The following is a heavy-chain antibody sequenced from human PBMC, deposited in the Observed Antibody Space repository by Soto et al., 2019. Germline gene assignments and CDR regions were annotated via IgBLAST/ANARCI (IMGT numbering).Heavy chain of an antibody. D-gene: IGHD2-2*01. CDR2: ISDSGGST. Sequence: GGSLRLSCGSSGFTFSSYAMSWVRQAPGKGLEWVSAISDSGGSTYYADSMKGRFTISRGNSKNTLYLQMNSLRAEDTAIYYCAKDLTSTNRTPELWGQGTLVTVSS. J-gene: IGHJ4*02. V-gene: IGHV3-23*01. CDR1: GFTFSSYA. CDR3: AKDLTSTNRTPEL.